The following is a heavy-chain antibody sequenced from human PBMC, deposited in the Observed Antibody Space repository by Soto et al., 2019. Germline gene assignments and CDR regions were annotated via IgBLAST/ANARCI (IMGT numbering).Heavy chain of an antibody. D-gene: IGHD6-25*01. CDR2: IHSSGYT. CDR1: GFSIRDYY. Sequence: SETLSLTCTVSGFSIRDYYWIWIRQAPGKGLDWIGYIHSSGYTNYNPSLKSRVVMSIDTSKNLFSLKLSSVTAADTAVYYCAKKSAAFWLDPWGQGTLVTVS. CDR3: AKKSAAFWLDP. V-gene: IGHV4-59*01. J-gene: IGHJ5*02.